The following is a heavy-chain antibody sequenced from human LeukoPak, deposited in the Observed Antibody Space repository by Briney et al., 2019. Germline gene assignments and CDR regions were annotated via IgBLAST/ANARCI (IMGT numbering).Heavy chain of an antibody. CDR1: GFTFSSYG. J-gene: IGHJ6*04. CDR3: AKVGAVAGTDYYYYGMDV. Sequence: PGGSLRLSCAASGFTFSSYGMHWVHQAPGKGLEWVAVISYDGSNKYYADSVKGRFTISRDNSKNTLYLQMNSLRAEDTAVYYCAKVGAVAGTDYYYYGMDVWGKGTTVTVSS. CDR2: ISYDGSNK. D-gene: IGHD6-19*01. V-gene: IGHV3-30*18.